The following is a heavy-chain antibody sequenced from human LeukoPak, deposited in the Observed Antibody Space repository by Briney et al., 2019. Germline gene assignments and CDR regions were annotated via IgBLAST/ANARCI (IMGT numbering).Heavy chain of an antibody. V-gene: IGHV3-21*01. CDR2: ISSSSSYI. Sequence: PGGSLRLSCAASGFTFSSYSMNWVRQAPGKGLEWVSSISSSSSYIYYADSVKGRFTISRDNAKNSLYLQMNSLRAEDTAVYYCARAQGYGTTDYYYYYGMDVWGQGTTVTVSS. CDR1: GFTFSSYS. D-gene: IGHD5-18*01. J-gene: IGHJ6*02. CDR3: ARAQGYGTTDYYYYYGMDV.